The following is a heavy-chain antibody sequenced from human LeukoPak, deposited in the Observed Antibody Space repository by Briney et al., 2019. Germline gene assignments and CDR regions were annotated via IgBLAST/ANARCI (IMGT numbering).Heavy chain of an antibody. Sequence: SETLSLTCTVSGGSISSGGYYWSWIRQHPGKGLEWIGYIYYSGSTYYNPSLKSRVTISVDTSKNQFSLKLSSVTAADTAVYYCARRGYSSSWFDYWSQGTLVTVSS. J-gene: IGHJ4*02. V-gene: IGHV4-31*03. CDR1: GGSISSGGYY. D-gene: IGHD6-13*01. CDR2: IYYSGST. CDR3: ARRGYSSSWFDY.